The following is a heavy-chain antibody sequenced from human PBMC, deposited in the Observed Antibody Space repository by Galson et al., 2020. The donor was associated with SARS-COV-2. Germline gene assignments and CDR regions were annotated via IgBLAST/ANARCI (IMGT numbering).Heavy chain of an antibody. V-gene: IGHV3-66*01. D-gene: IGHD3-22*01. Sequence: TGGSLRLSCEASGFTDSSKYMCWVRQAPGKGLEWVSGIYSGGSTYYADSVKGRFTISRDNSRNTLYLQMSSLRAEDTAVYYCARDGSAYWNYYYGMDDWGQGTTVTVSS. CDR1: GFTDSSKY. CDR2: IYSGGST. J-gene: IGHJ6*02. CDR3: ARDGSAYWNYYYGMDD.